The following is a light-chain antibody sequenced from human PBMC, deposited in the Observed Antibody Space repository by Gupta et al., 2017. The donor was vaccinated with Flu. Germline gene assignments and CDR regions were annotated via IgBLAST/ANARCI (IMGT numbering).Light chain of an antibody. V-gene: IGKV2-30*02. J-gene: IGKJ2*01. Sequence: ICCRSSQSLLHSDGNTYFNWFQQRPGQSPRRLIYKVSSRDSGVPDRFGGSGSGTDFTLKISMVEAEDVGVYYCMQATHWLYTFGQGTKLEIK. CDR3: MQATHWLYT. CDR1: QSLLHSDGNTY. CDR2: KVS.